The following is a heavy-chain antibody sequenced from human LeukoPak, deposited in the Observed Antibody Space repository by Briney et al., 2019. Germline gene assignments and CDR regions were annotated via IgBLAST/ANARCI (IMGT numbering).Heavy chain of an antibody. J-gene: IGHJ3*01. CDR2: IYPGDYDT. V-gene: IGHV5-51*01. D-gene: IGHD2-2*02. CDR3: AGHSFDTVDAFDV. Sequence: GESLQISCEASGFHFNNYWVGWVRQMPGKGLEWMGIIYPGDYDTRYSPSFQGHVTISVDKSISTAYLQWRSLRASGTAMYFCAGHSFDTVDAFDVWGQGTIVTVSA. CDR1: GFHFNNYW.